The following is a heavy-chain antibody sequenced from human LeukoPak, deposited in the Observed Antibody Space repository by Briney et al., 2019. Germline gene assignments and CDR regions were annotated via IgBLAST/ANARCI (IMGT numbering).Heavy chain of an antibody. CDR3: AKDETGRWVVAAHLDY. D-gene: IGHD2-15*01. CDR1: GFTFSSYE. Sequence: GGSLRLSCAASGFTFSSYEMNWVRQAPGKGLEWVAFIRYDGSNKYYADSVKGRFTISRDNSKNTLYLQMNSLRAEDTAVYYCAKDETGRWVVAAHLDYWGQGTLVTVSS. CDR2: IRYDGSNK. J-gene: IGHJ4*02. V-gene: IGHV3-30*02.